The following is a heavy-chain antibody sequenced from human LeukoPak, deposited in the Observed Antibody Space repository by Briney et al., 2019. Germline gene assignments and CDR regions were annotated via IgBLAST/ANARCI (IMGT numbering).Heavy chain of an antibody. CDR1: GFTFSSYG. D-gene: IGHD6-19*01. J-gene: IGHJ1*01. V-gene: IGHV3-33*06. Sequence: GRSLRLSCAASGFTFSSYGMHWVRQAPGKGLEWVAVIWYDGSNKYYADSVKGRFTISRDNSKSTLYLQMNSLRAEDTAVYYCAKDGSGPLKHWGQGTLVTVSS. CDR2: IWYDGSNK. CDR3: AKDGSGPLKH.